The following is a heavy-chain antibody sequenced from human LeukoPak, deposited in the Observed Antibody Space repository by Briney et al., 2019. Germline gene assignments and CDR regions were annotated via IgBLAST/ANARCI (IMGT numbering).Heavy chain of an antibody. CDR3: ASDRDNSGYYYHFDY. Sequence: SETLSLTCAVYSGSFSGYYWSWIRQPPGKGLEWIGEINHSGSTNYNPSLKSRFTISGDTSKNQFSLKLSAVTAADTAVYYCASDRDNSGYYYHFDYWGQGILVTVSS. D-gene: IGHD3-22*01. V-gene: IGHV4-34*01. J-gene: IGHJ4*02. CDR2: INHSGST. CDR1: SGSFSGYY.